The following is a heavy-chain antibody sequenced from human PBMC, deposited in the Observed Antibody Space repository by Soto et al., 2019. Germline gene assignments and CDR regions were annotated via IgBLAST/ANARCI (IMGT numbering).Heavy chain of an antibody. CDR1: GGSISSYY. V-gene: IGHV4-59*08. CDR3: ARRSNTGVSSLWLDP. J-gene: IGHJ5*02. CDR2: IYYSGST. Sequence: SETLSLTCTVPGGSISSYYWSWIRQPPGKGLEWIGYIYYSGSTNYNPSLKSRVTISVDTSKNQFSLKLSSVTAADTAVYYCARRSNTGVSSLWLDPWGQGTQVTVSS. D-gene: IGHD3-10*01.